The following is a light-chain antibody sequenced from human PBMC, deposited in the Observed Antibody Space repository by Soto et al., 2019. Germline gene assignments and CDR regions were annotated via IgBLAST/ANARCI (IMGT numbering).Light chain of an antibody. CDR1: QSVSSS. J-gene: IGKJ1*01. Sequence: EIVMTQSPATLSVSPGERAPLSCRASQSVSSSLAWYQQKPGQAPRLLIYGASTRATGVPARFSGGGSGTEFTLTLSSLQSEDFAVYYCQQYNDWPRTFGQGTKVEI. CDR2: GAS. V-gene: IGKV3-15*01. CDR3: QQYNDWPRT.